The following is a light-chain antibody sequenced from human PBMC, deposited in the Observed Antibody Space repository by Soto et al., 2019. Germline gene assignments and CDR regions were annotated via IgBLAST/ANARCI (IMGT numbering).Light chain of an antibody. V-gene: IGLV2-14*01. CDR2: EVT. J-gene: IGLJ3*02. CDR1: SSDVGGYNY. CDR3: SSYTGSTTWV. Sequence: QSALTQSASVSGSPGQSITISCTGTSSDVGGYNYVSWYQQHPGKAPKLMIYEVTNRPSGVSDRFSGSKSGNTASLTISGLQAEDEADYYCSSYTGSTTWVFGGGTKLTVL.